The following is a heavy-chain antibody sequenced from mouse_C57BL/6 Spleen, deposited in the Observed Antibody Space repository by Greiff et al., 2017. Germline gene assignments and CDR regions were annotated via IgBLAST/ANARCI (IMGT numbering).Heavy chain of an antibody. CDR1: GYTFTDYN. CDR2: INPNNGGT. V-gene: IGHV1-22*01. D-gene: IGHD2-3*01. CDR3: ARPSIYDGYFDY. Sequence: EVKLVESGPELVKPGASVKMSCKASGYTFTDYNMHWVKQSHGKSLEWIGYINPNNGGTSYNQKFKGKATLTVNKSSSTAYMELRSLTSEDSAVYYCARPSIYDGYFDYWGQGTTLTVSS. J-gene: IGHJ2*01.